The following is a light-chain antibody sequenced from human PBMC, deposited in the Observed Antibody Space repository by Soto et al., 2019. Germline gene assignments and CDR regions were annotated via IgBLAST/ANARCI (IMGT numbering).Light chain of an antibody. CDR2: EVS. J-gene: IGLJ1*01. Sequence: QSVLTQPASVSGSPGQSITISCTGTSNDVGHYNYVSWYQQHPGKVPRLMIYEVSNRPSGVSNRFSGSKSGNTASLTISGLQAEDEADYYCSSYTRSNTYVFGTGTKVTVL. V-gene: IGLV2-14*01. CDR1: SNDVGHYNY. CDR3: SSYTRSNTYV.